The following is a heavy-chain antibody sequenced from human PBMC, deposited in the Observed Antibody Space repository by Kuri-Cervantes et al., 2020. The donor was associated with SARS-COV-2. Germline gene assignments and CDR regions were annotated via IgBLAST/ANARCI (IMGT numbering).Heavy chain of an antibody. CDR2: LDTSGST. V-gene: IGHV4-61*09. D-gene: IGHD5-24*01. CDR3: GRVSWLQLWRRYSDS. Sequence: SETLSLTCAVSGVPVTGGTYSWAWIRQPAGKRLEWIGHLDTSGSTTYNPSLRGRVSISLDPSSNQVSLSLTSTPAADTAVYYCGRVSWLQLWRRYSDSWGQGTLVTVSS. J-gene: IGHJ4*02. CDR1: GVPVTGGTYS.